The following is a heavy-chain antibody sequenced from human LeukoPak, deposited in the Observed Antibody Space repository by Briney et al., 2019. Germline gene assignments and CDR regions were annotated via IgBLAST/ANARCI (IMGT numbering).Heavy chain of an antibody. CDR1: GFTFSSYW. V-gene: IGHV3-74*01. CDR3: VRDRYYSLDY. J-gene: IGHJ4*02. Sequence: PGGSLRLSCAASGFTFSSYWMHWVRQAPGKGLVWFSRIKSDGISTIYADSVKGRFTISRDNAKNTLYLQINSLRAEDTAVYYCVRDRYYSLDYWGQGTLVTVSS. D-gene: IGHD3-10*01. CDR2: IKSDGIST.